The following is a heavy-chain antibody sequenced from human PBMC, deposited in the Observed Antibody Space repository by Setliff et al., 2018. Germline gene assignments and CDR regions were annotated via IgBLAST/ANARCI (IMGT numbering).Heavy chain of an antibody. CDR1: GYSISSGYY. J-gene: IGHJ4*02. CDR3: ARGQRPDYHDSSPYYYHINY. D-gene: IGHD3-22*01. Sequence: SETLSLTCTVSGYSISSGYYWGWIRQPPGKGLEWIGSIYHSGSTYYNPSLKSRVTISVDTSKNQFSLKLSAVTAADTAVYYCARGQRPDYHDSSPYYYHINYWGQGTLVTVSS. V-gene: IGHV4-38-2*02. CDR2: IYHSGST.